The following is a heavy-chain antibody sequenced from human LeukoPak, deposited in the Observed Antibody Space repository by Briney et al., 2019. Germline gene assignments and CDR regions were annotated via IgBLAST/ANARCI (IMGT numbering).Heavy chain of an antibody. CDR3: ARALGYCSGGSCTRGYNWFDP. CDR1: GGSISSGGYY. CDR2: LYNSGTT. V-gene: IGHV4-31*03. D-gene: IGHD2-15*01. J-gene: IGHJ5*02. Sequence: PSQTLSLTCTVSGGSISSGGYYWSWIRQHPGKGLEWIGNLYNSGTTYYNPSLKSRVTISVDTSKNQFSLKLSFVTTADTAVYYCARALGYCSGGSCTRGYNWFDPWGQGTLVTVPS.